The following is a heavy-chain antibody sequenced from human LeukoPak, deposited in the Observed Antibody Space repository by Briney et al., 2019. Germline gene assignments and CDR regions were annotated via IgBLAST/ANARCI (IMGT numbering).Heavy chain of an antibody. CDR3: ARDGVTAMLYGMDV. CDR1: GGSISSSSYY. D-gene: IGHD2-21*02. J-gene: IGHJ6*02. CDR2: IYYSGST. V-gene: IGHV4-39*02. Sequence: SETLSLTCTVSGGSISSSSYYWGWIRQPPGKGLEWIGSIYYSGSTYYNPSLKSRVTISVDTSKNQFSLKLSSVTAADTAVYYCARDGVTAMLYGMDVWGQGTTVTVSS.